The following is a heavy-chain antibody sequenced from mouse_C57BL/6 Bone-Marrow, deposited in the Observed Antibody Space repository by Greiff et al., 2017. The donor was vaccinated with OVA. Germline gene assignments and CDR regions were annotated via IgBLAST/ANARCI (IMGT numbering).Heavy chain of an antibody. Sequence: VKLQESGPGLVQPSQSLSITCTVSGFSLTSYGVHWVRQSPGKGLEWLGVIWRGGSTDYNAAFMSRLSITKDNSKSQVIFKMNSLQADDTAISYCARRLRDAMDYWGQGTSVTVSS. V-gene: IGHV2-5*01. D-gene: IGHD1-2*01. CDR1: GFSLTSYG. J-gene: IGHJ4*01. CDR3: ARRLRDAMDY. CDR2: IWRGGST.